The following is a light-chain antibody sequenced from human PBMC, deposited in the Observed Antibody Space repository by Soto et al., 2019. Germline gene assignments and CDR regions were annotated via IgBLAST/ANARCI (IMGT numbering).Light chain of an antibody. CDR1: QSILYSSNNKNY. CDR3: QQYYSSPTWT. V-gene: IGKV4-1*01. CDR2: WAS. J-gene: IGKJ1*01. Sequence: DIVMTQSPDSLAVSLGERATINCKSSQSILYSSNNKNYLAWYQLKPGQPPKLLIYWASTRESGVPDRFSGSGSESDFTLTISSLQAEDVAVYYCQQYYSSPTWTFGQGTKVEVK.